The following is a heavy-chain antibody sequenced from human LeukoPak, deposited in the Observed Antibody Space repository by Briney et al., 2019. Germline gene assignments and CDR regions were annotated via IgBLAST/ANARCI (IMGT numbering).Heavy chain of an antibody. CDR3: ASSAYYGGDNWFDP. CDR2: IYHSGST. D-gene: IGHD4-23*01. V-gene: IGHV4-39*07. Sequence: NPSETLSLTCTVSGGSISSSSYYWGWIRQPPGKGLEWIGSIYHSGSTYYNPSLKSRVTISVDTSKNQFSLKLSSVTAADTAVYYCASSAYYGGDNWFDPWGQGTLVTVSS. J-gene: IGHJ5*02. CDR1: GGSISSSSYY.